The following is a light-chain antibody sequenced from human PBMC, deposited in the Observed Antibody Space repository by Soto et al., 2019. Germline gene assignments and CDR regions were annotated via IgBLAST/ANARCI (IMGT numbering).Light chain of an antibody. Sequence: DIQMTQSPSTLSASVGDRVTFTCRASQSISTWLAWYQQKPGKAPKLLIYDASSLESGVPSRFSGSGSGTEFTLTISSLQPDDFATYYCQQYDNLPTFGQGTRLEIK. J-gene: IGKJ5*01. CDR1: QSISTW. V-gene: IGKV1-5*01. CDR2: DAS. CDR3: QQYDNLPT.